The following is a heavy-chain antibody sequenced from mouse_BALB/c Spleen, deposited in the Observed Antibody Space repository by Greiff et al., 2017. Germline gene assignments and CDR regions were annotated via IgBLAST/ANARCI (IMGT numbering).Heavy chain of an antibody. CDR3: AHYRYVEDYFDY. Sequence: EVKLQESGPGLVKPSQSLSLTCTVTGYSITSDYAWNWIRQFPGNKLEWMGYISYSGSTSYNPSLKSRISITRDTSKNQFFLQLNSVTTEDTATYYCAHYRYVEDYFDYWGQGTTLTVSS. V-gene: IGHV3-2*02. D-gene: IGHD2-14*01. CDR1: GYSITSDYA. J-gene: IGHJ2*01. CDR2: ISYSGST.